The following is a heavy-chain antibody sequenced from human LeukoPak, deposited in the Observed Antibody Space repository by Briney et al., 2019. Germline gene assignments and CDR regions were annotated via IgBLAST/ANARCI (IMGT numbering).Heavy chain of an antibody. Sequence: SETLSLTCTVSGGSLSSGGYYWSWIRQHPGKGLEWIGYIYYSGSTYYNPSLKSRVSILVDTSKNQFSLKLSSVTAADTAVYYCARANYYDSSGYSHWGQGTLVTVSS. J-gene: IGHJ4*02. CDR3: ARANYYDSSGYSH. CDR1: GGSLSSGGYY. V-gene: IGHV4-31*03. D-gene: IGHD3-22*01. CDR2: IYYSGST.